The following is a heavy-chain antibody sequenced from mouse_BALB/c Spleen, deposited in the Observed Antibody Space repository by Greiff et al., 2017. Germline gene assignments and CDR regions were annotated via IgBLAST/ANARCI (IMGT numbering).Heavy chain of an antibody. J-gene: IGHJ2*01. CDR1: GYTFTDYN. CDR3: AREERIYDGDLDY. CDR2: IYPYNGGT. D-gene: IGHD2-3*01. V-gene: IGHV1S29*02. Sequence: VQLQQSGPELVKPGASVKISCKASGYTFTDYNMHWVKQSHGKSLEWIGYIYPYNGGTGYNQKFKSKATLTVDNSSSTAYMELRSLTSEDSAVYYCAREERIYDGDLDYWGQGTTLTVSS.